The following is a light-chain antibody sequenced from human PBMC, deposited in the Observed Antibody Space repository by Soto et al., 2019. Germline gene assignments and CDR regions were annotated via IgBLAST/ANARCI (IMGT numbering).Light chain of an antibody. J-gene: IGLJ1*01. CDR3: NSYTTLSNRV. CDR2: EVT. CDR1: STDIGAYNY. Sequence: QSVLTQPASVSGSPGQSITISCTGTSTDIGAYNYVSWYQQHPGKAPKLLIYEVTNRPSGVSNRFSGSKSGNTASLTISGLQAEDEANYYCNSYTTLSNRVXGTGTKVTVL. V-gene: IGLV2-14*01.